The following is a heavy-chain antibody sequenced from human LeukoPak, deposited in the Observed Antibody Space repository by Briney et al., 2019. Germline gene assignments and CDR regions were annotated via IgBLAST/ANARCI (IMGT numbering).Heavy chain of an antibody. CDR1: GFSFSSYG. CDR3: VKDRGFMATTPDY. V-gene: IGHV3-23*01. D-gene: IGHD5-24*01. Sequence: GGSLRLSCAASGFSFSSYGMSWVRQAPGKGLEWVSAISGSTGNTFYTDSVKGRFTISRDNSKNTLYLQMNSLRAEDTAVYYCVKDRGFMATTPDYWGQGTLVTVSS. CDR2: ISGSTGNT. J-gene: IGHJ4*02.